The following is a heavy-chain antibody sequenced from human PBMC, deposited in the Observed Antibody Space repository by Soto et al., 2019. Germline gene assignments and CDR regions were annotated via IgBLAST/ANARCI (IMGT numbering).Heavy chain of an antibody. CDR2: IIPIFGTA. D-gene: IGHD5-18*01. CDR3: ARRGRGYSYGHLWYYYGMDV. V-gene: IGHV1-69*13. CDR1: GGTFSSYA. J-gene: IGHJ6*02. Sequence: SVKVSCKASGGTFSSYAISWVRQAPGQGLEWMGGIIPIFGTANYAQKFQGRVTITADESTSTAYMELSSLRSEDTAVYYCARRGRGYSYGHLWYYYGMDVWGQGTTVTVSS.